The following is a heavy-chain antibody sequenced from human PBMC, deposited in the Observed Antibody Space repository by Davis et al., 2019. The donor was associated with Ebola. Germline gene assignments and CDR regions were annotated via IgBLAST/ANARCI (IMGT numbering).Heavy chain of an antibody. CDR2: ISYDGSNK. Sequence: GGSLRLSCAASGFTFSSYAMHWVRQAPGKGLEWVAVISYDGSNKYYADSVKGRFTISRDNSKNTLYLQMNSLRAEDTAVYYCASPSRGNSEGYWGQGTLVTVSS. D-gene: IGHD4-23*01. CDR1: GFTFSSYA. J-gene: IGHJ4*02. V-gene: IGHV3-30-3*01. CDR3: ASPSRGNSEGY.